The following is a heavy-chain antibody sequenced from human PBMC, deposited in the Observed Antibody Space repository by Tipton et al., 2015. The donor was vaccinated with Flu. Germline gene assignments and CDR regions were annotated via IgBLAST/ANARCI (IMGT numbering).Heavy chain of an antibody. CDR3: AREGDYYDSSGLISLFYY. D-gene: IGHD3-22*01. J-gene: IGHJ4*02. Sequence: TLSLTCTVSGGSISSGGYYWSWIRQHPGKGLEWIGYIYYSGSTYYNPSLKSRVTISVDTSKNQFSLKLSSVTAADTAVYYCAREGDYYDSSGLISLFYYWGQGTLVTVSS. CDR1: GGSISSGGYY. CDR2: IYYSGST. V-gene: IGHV4-31*03.